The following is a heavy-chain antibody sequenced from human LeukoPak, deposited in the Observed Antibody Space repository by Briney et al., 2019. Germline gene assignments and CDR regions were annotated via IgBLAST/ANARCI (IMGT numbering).Heavy chain of an antibody. Sequence: GGSLRLSCAASGFTFSSYGMHWVRQAPGKGLEWVAFIRYDGSNKYYADSVKGRFTISRDNSKNTPYLQMNSLRAEDTAVYYCAKDSVWFGSSPTGYFDYWGQGTLVTVSS. CDR1: GFTFSSYG. CDR3: AKDSVWFGSSPTGYFDY. CDR2: IRYDGSNK. D-gene: IGHD3-10*01. J-gene: IGHJ4*02. V-gene: IGHV3-30*02.